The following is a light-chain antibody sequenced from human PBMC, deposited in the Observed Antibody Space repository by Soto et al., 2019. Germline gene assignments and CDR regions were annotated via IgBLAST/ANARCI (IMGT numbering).Light chain of an antibody. CDR1: SXEASVFTF. J-gene: IGLJ1*01. Sequence: QSVLTQPASVSGSPGQSVILSCTGTSXEASVFTFISWYQQHPGKAPKVIIYEVSNRPSGVSSRFSGSKSGNTASLTISGLQAEDEADYHCCSYAGSYTYVFGPGTKVTVL. V-gene: IGLV2-23*02. CDR2: EVS. CDR3: CSYAGSYTYV.